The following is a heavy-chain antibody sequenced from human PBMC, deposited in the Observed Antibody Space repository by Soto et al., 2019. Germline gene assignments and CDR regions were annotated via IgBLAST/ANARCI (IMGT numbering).Heavy chain of an antibody. Sequence: ASVKVSCKASGYTFTSYYMHWVRQAPGQGLEWMGKINPSGGSTSYAQKFQGRVTMTRETSTSTVYMELSRLRSEDTAVYYCAREQWELLSFYRYYGMDVWGQGTTVTVSS. J-gene: IGHJ6*02. CDR3: AREQWELLSFYRYYGMDV. D-gene: IGHD1-26*01. CDR1: GYTFTSYY. V-gene: IGHV1-46*01. CDR2: INPSGGST.